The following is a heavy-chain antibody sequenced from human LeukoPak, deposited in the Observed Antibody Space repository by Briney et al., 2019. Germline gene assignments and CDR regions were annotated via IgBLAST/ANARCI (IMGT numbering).Heavy chain of an antibody. J-gene: IGHJ3*02. V-gene: IGHV4-61*01. Sequence: SETLSLTCTVSGGSISSSSYYWGWIRQPPGKGLEWIGYIYYSGSTNYNSSLKSRVTISLDTSKNEFSLKLRSVTAADTAMYYCARDRRGFDAFDIWGQGTMVTVSS. CDR1: GGSISSSSYY. CDR3: ARDRRGFDAFDI. CDR2: IYYSGST. D-gene: IGHD3-10*01.